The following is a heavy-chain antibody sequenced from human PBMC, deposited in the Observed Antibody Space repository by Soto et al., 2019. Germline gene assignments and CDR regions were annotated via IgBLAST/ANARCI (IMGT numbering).Heavy chain of an antibody. V-gene: IGHV3-11*01. J-gene: IGHJ5*02. CDR2: ISSSGSTI. CDR3: ARIRYYDSGSSINWFDP. D-gene: IGHD3-10*01. Sequence: GGSLRLSCAASGFTFSDYYMSWIRQAPGKGLEWVSYISSSGSTIYYADSVKGRFTISRDNAKNSLYLQMNSLRAEDTAVYYCARIRYYDSGSSINWFDPWGQGNLLTVSS. CDR1: GFTFSDYY.